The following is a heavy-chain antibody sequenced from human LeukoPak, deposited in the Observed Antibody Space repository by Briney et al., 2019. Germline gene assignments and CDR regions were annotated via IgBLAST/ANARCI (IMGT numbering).Heavy chain of an antibody. CDR1: GFTFSSYA. CDR2: ISGSGGST. Sequence: AGGSLRLSCAASGFTFSSYAMSWVRQAPGKGLEWVSGISGSGGSTYYADSVKGRFIISRDNSKNTLYLQMNSLRAEDTAVYYCAKLPVTTGWAAFDIWGQGTNVAVSS. CDR3: AKLPVTTGWAAFDI. J-gene: IGHJ3*02. V-gene: IGHV3-23*01. D-gene: IGHD4-17*01.